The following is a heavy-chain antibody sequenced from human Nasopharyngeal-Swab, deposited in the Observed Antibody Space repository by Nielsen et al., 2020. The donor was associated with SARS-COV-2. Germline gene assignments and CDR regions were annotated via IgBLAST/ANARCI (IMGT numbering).Heavy chain of an antibody. CDR3: ARDFRSSGWHYYYYYGMDV. Sequence: WVRQAPGQGLEWMGWISAYNGNTNYAQKLQGRVTMTTDTSTSTACMELRSLRSDDTAVYYCARDFRSSGWHYYYYYGMDVWGQGTTVTVSS. CDR2: ISAYNGNT. J-gene: IGHJ6*02. V-gene: IGHV1-18*01. D-gene: IGHD6-19*01.